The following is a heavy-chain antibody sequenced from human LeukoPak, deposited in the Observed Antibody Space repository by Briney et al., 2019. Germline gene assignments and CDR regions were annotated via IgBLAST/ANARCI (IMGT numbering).Heavy chain of an antibody. CDR1: GYTFTTYD. Sequence: ASVKVSCKASGYTFTTYDINWVRQAPGQGLEWMGWINPNSGGTNYAQKFQGRVTMTRDTSISTAYMELSRLRSDDTAVYYCAVDSSAWSDYWGQGTLVTVSS. V-gene: IGHV1-2*02. D-gene: IGHD6-19*01. CDR3: AVDSSAWSDY. J-gene: IGHJ4*02. CDR2: INPNSGGT.